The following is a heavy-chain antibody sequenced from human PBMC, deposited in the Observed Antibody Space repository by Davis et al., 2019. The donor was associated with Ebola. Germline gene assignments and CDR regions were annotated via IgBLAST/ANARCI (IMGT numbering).Heavy chain of an antibody. Sequence: SETLSLTCAVYGGSFSGYYWSWIRQPPGKGLEWIGEINHSGSTNYNPSLKSRVTISVDTSKNQFSLKLSSVTAADTAVYYCARHIHDILTSDFDYWGQGTLVTVSS. V-gene: IGHV4-34*01. CDR2: INHSGST. D-gene: IGHD3-9*01. CDR3: ARHIHDILTSDFDY. CDR1: GGSFSGYY. J-gene: IGHJ4*02.